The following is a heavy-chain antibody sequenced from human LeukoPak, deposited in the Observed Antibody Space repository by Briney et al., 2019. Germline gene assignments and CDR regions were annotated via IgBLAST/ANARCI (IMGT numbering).Heavy chain of an antibody. CDR1: GDSVSNNRAA. J-gene: IGHJ5*02. CDR3: ARRLTQYDCFDP. V-gene: IGHV6-1*01. Sequence: SQTLSLTCAISGDSVSNNRAAWNWLRQSPSRGLEWLGRTYYRSTWYNDYAVSVRGRITVNPDTSKNQFSLHLNSVTPEDTAVYYCARRLTQYDCFDPWGQGILVTVSS. CDR2: TYYRSTWYN. D-gene: IGHD2-2*01.